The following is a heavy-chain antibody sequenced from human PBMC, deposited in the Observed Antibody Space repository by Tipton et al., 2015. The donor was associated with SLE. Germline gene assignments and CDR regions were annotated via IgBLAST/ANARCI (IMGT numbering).Heavy chain of an antibody. CDR1: GGSFSGYY. J-gene: IGHJ6*03. V-gene: IGHV4-34*01. CDR2: INHSGST. Sequence: TLSFTCAVYGGSFSGYYWSWIRQPPGKGLEWIGEINHSGSTNYNPSLKSRVTISVDTSKNQFSLKLSSVTAADTAVYYCARGLRDCSSTSCLEDYYDYMDVWGKGTTVTVSS. CDR3: ARGLRDCSSTSCLEDYYDYMDV. D-gene: IGHD2-2*01.